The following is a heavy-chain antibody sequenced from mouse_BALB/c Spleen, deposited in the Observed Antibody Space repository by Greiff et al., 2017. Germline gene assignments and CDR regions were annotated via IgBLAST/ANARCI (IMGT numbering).Heavy chain of an antibody. D-gene: IGHD2-2*01. V-gene: IGHV3-6*02. Sequence: DVKLQESGPGLVKPSQSLSLTCSVTGYSITSGYYWNWIRQFPGNKLEWMGFISYDGSNNYNPSLKNRTSITLDKSKNQCCLKLNSVTTEDTATYDCEREREVATMVTTDAMDYWGQGTSVTVSS. J-gene: IGHJ4*01. CDR2: ISYDGSN. CDR3: EREREVATMVTTDAMDY. CDR1: GYSITSGYY.